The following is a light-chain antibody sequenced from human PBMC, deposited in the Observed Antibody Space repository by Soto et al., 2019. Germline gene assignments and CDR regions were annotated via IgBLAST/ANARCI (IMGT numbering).Light chain of an antibody. V-gene: IGKV3-20*01. J-gene: IGKJ5*01. CDR3: QQNGSSPIT. CDR1: QSVRSN. Sequence: PSLSCRASQSVRSNLAWYQQKPGQAPRLLIYGASSRATGIPDRFSGSGSGTDFTLTISRLEPEDFAVYYCQQNGSSPITFGQGTRLEIK. CDR2: GAS.